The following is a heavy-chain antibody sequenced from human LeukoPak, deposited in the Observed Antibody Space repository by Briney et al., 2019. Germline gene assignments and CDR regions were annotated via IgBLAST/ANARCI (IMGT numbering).Heavy chain of an antibody. CDR2: ISYDGSNK. V-gene: IGHV3-30*03. J-gene: IGHJ4*02. CDR3: ARRAGGYSHPYDY. CDR1: GFTFSSYG. D-gene: IGHD4-23*01. Sequence: QAGGSLRLSCAASGFTFSSYGMHWVRQAPGKGLEWVAVISYDGSNKYYADSVKGRFTISRDNSKNTLYLQMNSLRAEDTAVYYCARRAGGYSHPYDYWGQGILVTVSS.